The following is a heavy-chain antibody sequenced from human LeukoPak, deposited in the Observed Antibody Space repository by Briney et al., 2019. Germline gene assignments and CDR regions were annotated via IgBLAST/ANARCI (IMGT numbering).Heavy chain of an antibody. CDR3: ARVPGRFLEWLSFDY. Sequence: SETLSLTCSVSGGSISSSYWSWIRQAPGKGLEWIGQIYYSGSTNYNPSLKSRVTISVDTSKNQFSLKLSSMTAADTAVYYCARVPGRFLEWLSFDYWGQGTLVTVSS. D-gene: IGHD3-3*01. J-gene: IGHJ4*02. CDR2: IYYSGST. V-gene: IGHV4-59*01. CDR1: GGSISSSY.